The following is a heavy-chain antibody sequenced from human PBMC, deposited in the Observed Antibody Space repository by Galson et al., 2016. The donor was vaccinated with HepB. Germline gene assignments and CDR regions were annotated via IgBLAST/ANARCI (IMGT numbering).Heavy chain of an antibody. CDR3: ARGRRPSDSTALES. CDR2: VIPIFGKG. V-gene: IGHV1-69*13. Sequence: SVKVSCKASGGTFTGYTFTWVRQAPGQGLEWMGAVIPIFGKGNPAQKFQGRVTITADESTSTVYMEVSGLRSEDTAVYYCARGRRPSDSTALESWGQGTLVIVSS. J-gene: IGHJ4*02. D-gene: IGHD1-26*01. CDR1: GGTFTGYT.